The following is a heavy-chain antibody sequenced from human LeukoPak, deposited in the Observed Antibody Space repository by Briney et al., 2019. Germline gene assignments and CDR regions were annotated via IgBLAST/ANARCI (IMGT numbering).Heavy chain of an antibody. V-gene: IGHV3-48*03. CDR1: GLTFSRYW. CDR3: AELGITMIGGV. Sequence: PGGSLRLSCAASGLTFSRYWMHWVRQAPGKGLEWVSYISSSGSTIYYADSVKGRFTISRDNAKNSLYLQMNSLRAEDTAVYYCAELGITMIGGVWGKGTTVTISS. D-gene: IGHD3-10*02. J-gene: IGHJ6*04. CDR2: ISSSGSTI.